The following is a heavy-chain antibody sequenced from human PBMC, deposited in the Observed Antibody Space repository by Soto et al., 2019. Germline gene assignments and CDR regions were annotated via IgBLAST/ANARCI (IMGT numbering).Heavy chain of an antibody. D-gene: IGHD3-22*01. J-gene: IGHJ4*02. Sequence: GASVKVSCKASGYTFSRYGISWVRQAPGQGLEWMGWISAYNGNTNYAQKLQGRVTMTTDTSTSTAYMELRSLRSDDTAVYYCARNTYYDRSLDYWGQGTLVTVSS. V-gene: IGHV1-18*01. CDR1: GYTFSRYG. CDR2: ISAYNGNT. CDR3: ARNTYYDRSLDY.